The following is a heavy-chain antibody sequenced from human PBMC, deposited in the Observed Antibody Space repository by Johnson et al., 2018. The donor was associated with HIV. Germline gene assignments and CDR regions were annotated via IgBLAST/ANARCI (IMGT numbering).Heavy chain of an antibody. Sequence: VQLVESGGGLVQPGRSLRLSCAASGFTFDEYAMHWVRQAPGKGLEWVSGISWHSGSIDYADSVKGRFTISRDNSKNTLYLQMNSLRAEDTAVYYCAKTQWELLGVGAFDIWGQGTMVTVSS. CDR1: GFTFDEYA. CDR3: AKTQWELLGVGAFDI. J-gene: IGHJ3*02. CDR2: ISWHSGSI. D-gene: IGHD1-26*01. V-gene: IGHV3-9*01.